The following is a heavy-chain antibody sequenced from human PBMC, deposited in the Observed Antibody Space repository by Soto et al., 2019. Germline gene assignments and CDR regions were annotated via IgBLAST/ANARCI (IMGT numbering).Heavy chain of an antibody. V-gene: IGHV4-34*01. Sequence: SETLSLTCAVYGGSFSGYYWSWIRQPPGKGLEWIGEINHSGSTNYNPSLKSRVTISVDTSKNQFSLKLSPVTAADTAVYYCARGSRDYVWGSYRYYFDYWGQGTLVTVSS. CDR2: INHSGST. D-gene: IGHD3-16*02. CDR1: GGSFSGYY. J-gene: IGHJ4*02. CDR3: ARGSRDYVWGSYRYYFDY.